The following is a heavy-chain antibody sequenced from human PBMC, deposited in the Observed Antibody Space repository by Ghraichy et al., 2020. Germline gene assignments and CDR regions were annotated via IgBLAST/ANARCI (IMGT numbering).Heavy chain of an antibody. CDR3: ARDAGFDTSANYRGLDY. J-gene: IGHJ4*02. D-gene: IGHD3-22*01. CDR2: ISSRSSIK. CDR1: GFSFSDYN. Sequence: GESLNISCAASGFSFSDYNMNWVRQAPGKGLEWISYISSRSSIKYYADSVKGRFTISRDNAKNSLYLQMNSLRDEDTAVYYCARDAGFDTSANYRGLDYWGQGTLVTVSS. V-gene: IGHV3-48*02.